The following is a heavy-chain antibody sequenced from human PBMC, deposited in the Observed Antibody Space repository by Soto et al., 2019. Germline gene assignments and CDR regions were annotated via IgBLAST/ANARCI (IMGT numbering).Heavy chain of an antibody. CDR2: LSDRGTS. J-gene: IGHJ4*02. CDR3: VSWVSAHFDN. V-gene: IGHV3-53*01. D-gene: IGHD2-8*01. CDR1: GFSVSIY. Sequence: PGGSLRLSCAASGFSVSIYMSWVRQAPGKGLEWVSTLSDRGTSHYADSVTGRFSVSRDKSRNTIALQMSNLRAEDTALYYCVSWVSAHFDNWGQGTLVTVSS.